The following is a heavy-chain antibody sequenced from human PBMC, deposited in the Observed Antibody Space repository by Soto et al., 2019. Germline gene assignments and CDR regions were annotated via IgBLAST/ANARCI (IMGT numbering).Heavy chain of an antibody. D-gene: IGHD3-9*01. CDR1: GDSVSERSVS. CDR2: TNSGPQWSY. Sequence: SHTLSLTCAISGDSVSERSVSWNWNRQAPSRGIEWPGRTNSGPQWSYAYAAYARSRITITADTSKNHFSLHITSMTAEDTAVYYGARDGDWRLDSWGQRALVSGPS. CDR3: ARDGDWRLDS. V-gene: IGHV6-1*01. J-gene: IGHJ4*02.